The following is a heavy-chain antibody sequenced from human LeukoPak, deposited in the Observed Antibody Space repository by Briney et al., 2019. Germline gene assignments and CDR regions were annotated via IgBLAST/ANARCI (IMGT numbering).Heavy chain of an antibody. CDR2: NTGSVG. D-gene: IGHD5-18*01. CDR1: GFTFSSFA. J-gene: IGHJ4*02. Sequence: GGSLRLSCTASGFTFSSFAMSWVRQAPGKGLEWVSGNTGSVGYYANSVKGRFTISRDNSKNTLYLQMNSLRAEDTAVYYCAKPALEGYIPDFDYWGQGTLVTVSS. V-gene: IGHV3-23*01. CDR3: AKPALEGYIPDFDY.